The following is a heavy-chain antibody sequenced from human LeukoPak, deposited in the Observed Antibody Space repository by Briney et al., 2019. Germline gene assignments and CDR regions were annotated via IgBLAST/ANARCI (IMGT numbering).Heavy chain of an antibody. CDR3: ARQHYDFWSGPPYFDY. Sequence: SETLSLTCTVSGGPISSSSYYWGWIRQPPGKGLEWIGSIYYSGSTYYNPSLKSRVTISVDTSKNQFSLKLSSVTAADTAVYYCARQHYDFWSGPPYFDYWGQGTLVTVSS. CDR2: IYYSGST. D-gene: IGHD3-3*01. CDR1: GGPISSSSYY. V-gene: IGHV4-39*01. J-gene: IGHJ4*02.